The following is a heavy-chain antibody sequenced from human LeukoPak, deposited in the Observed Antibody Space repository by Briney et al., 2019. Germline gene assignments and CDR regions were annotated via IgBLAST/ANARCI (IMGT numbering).Heavy chain of an antibody. J-gene: IGHJ4*02. CDR1: GFTFSNYA. CDR2: ISYDGSNK. V-gene: IGHV3-30*14. Sequence: GGSLRLSCAASGFTFSNYAMHWVRQAPGKGLEWVALISYDGSNKYFADSVKGRFTISRDDSKNTLYLQMGSLRAEDMAVYYCARGGYSYGLFDYWGQGTLVTVSS. CDR3: ARGGYSYGLFDY. D-gene: IGHD5-18*01.